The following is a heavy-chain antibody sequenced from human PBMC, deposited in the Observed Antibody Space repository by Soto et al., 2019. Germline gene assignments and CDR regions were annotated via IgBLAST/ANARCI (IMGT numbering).Heavy chain of an antibody. CDR2: IYYSGST. J-gene: IGHJ5*02. CDR1: GGSISSSSYY. D-gene: IGHD2-15*01. CDR3: ARRYCSGGSCYSGSERWFDP. V-gene: IGHV4-39*01. Sequence: PSETLSLTCTVSGGSISSSSYYWGWIRQPPGKGLEWIGSIYYSGSTYYNPSLKSRVTISVDTSKNQLSLKLSSVTAADTAVYYCARRYCSGGSCYSGSERWFDPWGQGTLVTVSS.